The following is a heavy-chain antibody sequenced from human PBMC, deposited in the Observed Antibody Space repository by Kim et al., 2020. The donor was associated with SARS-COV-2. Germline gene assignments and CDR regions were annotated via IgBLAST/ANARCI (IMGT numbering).Heavy chain of an antibody. CDR3: ARHAGDYSGDGDWYFDL. CDR1: GGSISSSSYY. D-gene: IGHD4-17*01. V-gene: IGHV4-39*01. J-gene: IGHJ2*01. CDR2: IYYSGST. Sequence: SETLSLTCTVSGGSISSSSYYWGWIRQPPGKGLEWIGSIYYSGSTYYNPSLKSRVTISVDTSKNQFSLKLSSVTAADTAVYYCARHAGDYSGDGDWYFDLWGRGTLVTVSS.